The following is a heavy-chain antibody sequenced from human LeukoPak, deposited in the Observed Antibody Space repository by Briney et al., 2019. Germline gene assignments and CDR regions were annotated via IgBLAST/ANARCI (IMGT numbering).Heavy chain of an antibody. CDR3: ARGYDSSGYGNYYYYGMDV. CDR1: GDSISSGGYY. D-gene: IGHD3-22*01. CDR2: IYHSGST. Sequence: SETLSLTCTVSGDSISSGGYYWSWIRQPPGKGLEWIGYIYHSGSTYYNPPLKSRVTISVDRSNTPSSLKLSSVTAADTAVYYCARGYDSSGYGNYYYYGMDVWGQGTTVTVSS. J-gene: IGHJ6*02. V-gene: IGHV4-30-2*01.